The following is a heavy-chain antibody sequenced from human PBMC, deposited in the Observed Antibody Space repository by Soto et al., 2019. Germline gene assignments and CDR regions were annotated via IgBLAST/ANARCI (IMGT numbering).Heavy chain of an antibody. CDR2: LYTGGST. Sequence: EVQVVESGGGLVQPGGSLRLSCAASGFTVSSYYMSWVRQAPGKGLEWVSALYTGGSTYYADSVNGRFTISRHNSENTLYLQMNSLRVEDTAVYYCARGDLTDVWGKGTTVTVSS. J-gene: IGHJ6*04. CDR3: ARGDLTDV. V-gene: IGHV3-53*04. CDR1: GFTVSSYY.